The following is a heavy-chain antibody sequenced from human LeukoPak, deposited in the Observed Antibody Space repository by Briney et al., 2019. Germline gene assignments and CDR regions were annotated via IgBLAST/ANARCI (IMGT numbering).Heavy chain of an antibody. V-gene: IGHV3-30*02. Sequence: GGSLRLSCAASGFTFSSYCMHWVRQAPGKGLEWVAFIRYDGSNKYYADSVKGRFTISRDNSKNTLYLQMHSLRAEDTAVYYCAKEQRYFDWLFIDYWGQGTLVTVSS. CDR1: GFTFSSYC. CDR2: IRYDGSNK. J-gene: IGHJ4*02. D-gene: IGHD3-9*01. CDR3: AKEQRYFDWLFIDY.